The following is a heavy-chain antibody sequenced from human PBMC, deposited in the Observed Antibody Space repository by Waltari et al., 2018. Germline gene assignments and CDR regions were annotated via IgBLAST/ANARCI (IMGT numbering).Heavy chain of an antibody. J-gene: IGHJ4*02. CDR3: AKDRVTVVVITTQFDY. CDR1: GFTFSSYA. V-gene: IGHV3-23*01. Sequence: RLSCAASGFTFSSYAMSWVRQAPGKGLEWVSAISGSGGSTYYADSVKGRFTISRDNSKNTLYLQMNSLRAEDTAVYYCAKDRVTVVVITTQFDYWGQGTLVTVSS. CDR2: ISGSGGST. D-gene: IGHD3-22*01.